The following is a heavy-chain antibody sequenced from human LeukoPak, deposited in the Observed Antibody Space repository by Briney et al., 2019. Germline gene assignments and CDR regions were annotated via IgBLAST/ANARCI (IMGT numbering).Heavy chain of an antibody. J-gene: IGHJ6*02. V-gene: IGHV4-4*02. Sequence: SGTLSLTCAVSVGSISSGNWWSWVRRSPGKGLEWIGEVYHNGTPNYNPSLKSRVTISADTFKNHFSLKLTSVTAADTAVYYCATAPILRGEAGEQYKYGMDVWGQGTTVIVSS. D-gene: IGHD2-2*02. CDR1: VGSISSGNW. CDR2: VYHNGTP. CDR3: ATAPILRGEAGEQYKYGMDV.